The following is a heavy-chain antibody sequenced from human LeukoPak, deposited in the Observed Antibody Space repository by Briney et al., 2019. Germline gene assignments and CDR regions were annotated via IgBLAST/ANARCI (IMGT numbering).Heavy chain of an antibody. CDR1: GFTFDDYG. V-gene: IGHV3-20*04. Sequence: GGSLRLSCAASGFTFDDYGMSWVRQAPGKGLEWVSGINWNGGSTGYADSVKGRFTISRDNAKNSLYLQMNSLRAEDTALYYCARDLRDSSVGYYFDYWGQGTLVTVS. CDR3: ARDLRDSSVGYYFDY. D-gene: IGHD6-19*01. CDR2: INWNGGST. J-gene: IGHJ4*02.